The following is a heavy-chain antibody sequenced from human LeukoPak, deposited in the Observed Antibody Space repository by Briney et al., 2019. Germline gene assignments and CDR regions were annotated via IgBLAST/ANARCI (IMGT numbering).Heavy chain of an antibody. J-gene: IGHJ4*02. Sequence: SETLSLTCTVSGGSISSYYWSWIRLPPGKGLEWIGYIYYTGATYYNPSLKSRVTVSLDTSKNQFSLKLSSVTAADAAVYYCARAGYSYGTGYYFDYWGQGALVTVSS. CDR3: ARAGYSYGTGYYFDY. V-gene: IGHV4-59*01. CDR1: GGSISSYY. D-gene: IGHD5-18*01. CDR2: IYYTGAT.